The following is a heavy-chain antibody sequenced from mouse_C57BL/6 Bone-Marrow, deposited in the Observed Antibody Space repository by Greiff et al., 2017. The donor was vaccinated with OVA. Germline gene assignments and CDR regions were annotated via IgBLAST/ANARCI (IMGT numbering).Heavy chain of an antibody. V-gene: IGHV2-4*01. CDR3: AKTYYELRGAMDY. Sequence: QVQLKESGPGLVQPSQSLSITCTVSGFSLTSYGVHWVRQSPGKGLEWLGVIWSGGSTDYNAAFISRLSISKDNSKSQVFFKMNSLQADDTAIYYCAKTYYELRGAMDYWGQGTSVTVSS. CDR1: GFSLTSYG. J-gene: IGHJ4*01. D-gene: IGHD2-10*01. CDR2: IWSGGST.